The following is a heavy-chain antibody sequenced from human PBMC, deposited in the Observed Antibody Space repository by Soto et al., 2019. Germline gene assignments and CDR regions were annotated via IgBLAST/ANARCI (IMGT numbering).Heavy chain of an antibody. V-gene: IGHV3-23*01. J-gene: IGHJ3*01. Sequence: EVQLLESGGGLVQPGGSLRLSCAASGFIFTNYALSWVRQAPGKGLEWVAGVSGSGGSSYYADSVKARFTVSRDNSRNTLYLQMSSLRAEDSAIYNCAKDADNDDYGVFDVWCQGTLVTVSS. CDR3: AKDADNDDYGVFDV. D-gene: IGHD4-17*01. CDR2: VSGSGGSS. CDR1: GFIFTNYA.